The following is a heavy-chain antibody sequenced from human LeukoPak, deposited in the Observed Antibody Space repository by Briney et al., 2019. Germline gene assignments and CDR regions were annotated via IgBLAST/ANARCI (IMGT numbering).Heavy chain of an antibody. V-gene: IGHV3-33*01. CDR2: IWYDGSNK. J-gene: IGHJ6*02. CDR1: GLIFSSYG. CDR3: ARDTGYCSGGSCYPHYYYGMDV. D-gene: IGHD2-15*01. Sequence: PGGSLRLSCAASGLIFSSYGMHWVRQAPGKGLEWVAVIWYDGSNKYYADSVKGRFTISRDNSKNTLYLQMNSLRAEDTAVYYCARDTGYCSGGSCYPHYYYGMDVWGQGTTVTVSS.